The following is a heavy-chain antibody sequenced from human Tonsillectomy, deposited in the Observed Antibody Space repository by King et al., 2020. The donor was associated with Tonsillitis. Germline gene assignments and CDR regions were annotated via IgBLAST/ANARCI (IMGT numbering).Heavy chain of an antibody. V-gene: IGHV3-21*01. CDR2: ISSSSSYI. CDR3: ARVAVELRFYYYLDV. D-gene: IGHD1-7*01. J-gene: IGHJ6*03. CDR1: GFTFSSYS. Sequence: VQLVESGGGLAKPGGSLRLSCATSGFTFSSYSMNWVRQAPGKGLEWVSMISSSSSYIYYADSVKGRFTISRDNAKNSLYLQMNSLRGDDTAVYYCARVAVELRFYYYLDVWGKGTTVTVSS.